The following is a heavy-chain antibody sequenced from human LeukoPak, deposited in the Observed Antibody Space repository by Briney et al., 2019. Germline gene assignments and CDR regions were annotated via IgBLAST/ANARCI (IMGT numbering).Heavy chain of an antibody. D-gene: IGHD3-10*01. CDR2: INHSGST. CDR1: GGSFSGYY. Sequence: PSETLSLTCAVYGGSFSGYYWSWIRQPPGKGLEWIGEINHSGSTNYNPSLKSRVTISVDTSKNQFSLKLSSVTAADTAVYYCASLGWFGELLFADYWGQGTLVTVSS. V-gene: IGHV4-34*01. CDR3: ASLGWFGELLFADY. J-gene: IGHJ4*02.